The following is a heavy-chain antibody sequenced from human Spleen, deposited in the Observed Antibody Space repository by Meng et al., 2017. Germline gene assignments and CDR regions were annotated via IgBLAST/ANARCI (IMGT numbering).Heavy chain of an antibody. CDR3: ARDSSSWNYWYFDL. CDR2: MDHSGST. D-gene: IGHD6-13*01. V-gene: IGHV4-34*01. Sequence: SETLSLTCAVYGGSFSGYYWGWIRQPPGKGLEWIGNMDHSGSTYYNPSLKSRVTISVDRSKNQFSLKLSSVTAADTAVYYCARDSSSWNYWYFDLWGRGTLVTVSS. J-gene: IGHJ2*01. CDR1: GGSFSGYY.